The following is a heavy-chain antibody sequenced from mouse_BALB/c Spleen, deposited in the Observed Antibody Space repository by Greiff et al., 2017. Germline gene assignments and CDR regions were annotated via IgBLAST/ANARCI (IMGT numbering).Heavy chain of an antibody. Sequence: VQLVESGAELMKPGASVKISCKATGYTFSSYWIEWVKQRPGHGLEWIGEILPGSGSTNYNEKFKGKATFTADTSSNTAYMQLSSLTSEDSAVYYCAREYGNYGVAWFAYWGQGTLVTVSA. D-gene: IGHD2-10*02. CDR2: ILPGSGST. V-gene: IGHV1-9*01. CDR1: GYTFSSYW. CDR3: AREYGNYGVAWFAY. J-gene: IGHJ3*01.